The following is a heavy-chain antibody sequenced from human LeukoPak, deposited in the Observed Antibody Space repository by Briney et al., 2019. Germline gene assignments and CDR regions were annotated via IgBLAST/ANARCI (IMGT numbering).Heavy chain of an antibody. CDR2: IYSSGST. D-gene: IGHD1-14*01. CDR3: ARDGTYNSFDY. CDR1: GGSISSYY. V-gene: IGHV4-4*07. J-gene: IGHJ4*02. Sequence: LSLTCTVSGGSISSYYWSWIRQPAGKGLEWIGRIYSSGSTTYNPSLKSRVSLSVDTSKNQFSLELSSVTAADTAVYYCARDGTYNSFDYWGQGTLVTVSS.